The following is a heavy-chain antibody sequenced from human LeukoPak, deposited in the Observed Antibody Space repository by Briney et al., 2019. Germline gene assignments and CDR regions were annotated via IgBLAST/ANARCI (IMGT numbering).Heavy chain of an antibody. CDR3: ARSSSIVGATTVRYYYYYYMDV. CDR2: IIPIFGTA. D-gene: IGHD1-26*01. V-gene: IGHV1-69*05. J-gene: IGHJ6*03. CDR1: GGTFSSYA. Sequence: SVKLSCKASGGTFSSYAISWVRQAPGQRLEWMGGIIPIFGTANYAQKFQGRVTITTDESTSTAYMELSSLRSEDTAVYYCARSSSIVGATTVRYYYYYYMDVWGKGTTVTVSS.